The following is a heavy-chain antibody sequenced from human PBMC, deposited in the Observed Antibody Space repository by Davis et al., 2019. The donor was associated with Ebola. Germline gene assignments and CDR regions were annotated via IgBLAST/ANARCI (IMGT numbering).Heavy chain of an antibody. J-gene: IGHJ4*02. V-gene: IGHV3-7*03. D-gene: IGHD4-17*01. Sequence: GGSLRLSCAASGFTFSSYWMHWVRQAPGKGLEWVASIKRDGTERYYVDSLKGRFTISRDNAKNSLYLQMSSLRAEDTAVYFCARDRRLTVTPHFDYWGRGILVTVSS. CDR1: GFTFSSYW. CDR2: IKRDGTER. CDR3: ARDRRLTVTPHFDY.